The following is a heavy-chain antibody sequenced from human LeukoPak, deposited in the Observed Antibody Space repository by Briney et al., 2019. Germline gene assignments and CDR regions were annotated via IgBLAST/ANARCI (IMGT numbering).Heavy chain of an antibody. V-gene: IGHV4-34*01. CDR1: GGSFSGYY. CDR3: ARGDSSGYYFPHFDY. CDR2: INHSGST. J-gene: IGHJ4*02. Sequence: SETLSLTCAVYGGSFSGYYWSWLPQPPGKGLEWIGEINHSGSTNYNPSPKSRVTISVDTSKNQFSLKLSSVTAADTAVYDCARGDSSGYYFPHFDYWGQGTLVTVSS. D-gene: IGHD3-22*01.